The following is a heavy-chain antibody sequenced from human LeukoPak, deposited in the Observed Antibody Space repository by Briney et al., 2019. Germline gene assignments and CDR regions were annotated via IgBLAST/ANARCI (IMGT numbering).Heavy chain of an antibody. Sequence: SETVSLPCTVSGGSFSGYYWSWIRQPPGKGLELIGEINHSGTTNYNPSLKSRVTISLDASKNQFSLKLSSVTAADTAVYYCARGHKHDFWSGYSRWFDAWDQGTLVTVSS. CDR1: GGSFSGYY. D-gene: IGHD3-3*01. CDR3: ARGHKHDFWSGYSRWFDA. V-gene: IGHV4-34*01. CDR2: INHSGTT. J-gene: IGHJ5*02.